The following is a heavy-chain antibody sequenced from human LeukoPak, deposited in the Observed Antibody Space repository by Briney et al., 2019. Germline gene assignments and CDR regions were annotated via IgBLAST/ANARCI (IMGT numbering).Heavy chain of an antibody. D-gene: IGHD1-1*01. CDR3: ARVRWERYYYYYYYMDV. V-gene: IGHV4-4*02. Sequence: PSGTLSLTCTVSGGSISSSNWWSWVRQHPGKGLEWIGEIYHSGSTNYNTSLKSRVTISVDKSKNQFSRKLSSVTAADTAVYYCARVRWERYYYYYYYMDVWGKGTTVTVSS. CDR1: GGSISSSNW. CDR2: IYHSGST. J-gene: IGHJ6*03.